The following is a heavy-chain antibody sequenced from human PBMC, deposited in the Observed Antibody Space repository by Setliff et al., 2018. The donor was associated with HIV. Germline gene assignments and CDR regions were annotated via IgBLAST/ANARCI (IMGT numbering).Heavy chain of an antibody. Sequence: SETLSLTCAVSGGSIRTGDWWSWVRQFPGKGLEWIGEISHGGSANYNPSLRSRVTISVDTSSNQFSLKLSSVTAADTAVYYCARDYYDDSYYRPGIYYYYYMDVWGKGTTVTVSS. CDR2: ISHGGSA. V-gene: IGHV4-4*02. CDR1: GGSIRTGDW. CDR3: ARDYYDDSYYRPGIYYYYYMDV. D-gene: IGHD3-10*01. J-gene: IGHJ6*03.